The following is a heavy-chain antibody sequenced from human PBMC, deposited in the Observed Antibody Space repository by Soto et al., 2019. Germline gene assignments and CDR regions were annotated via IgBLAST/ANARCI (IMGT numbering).Heavy chain of an antibody. J-gene: IGHJ6*02. Sequence: QVQLVQSGAEVKKPGSSVKVSCKASGGTFSSYAISWVRQAPGQGLEWMGGIIPIFGTANYAQKFQGRVTITADESTGTAYMELGSLRSEDTAVYYCARDKAYCGGDCYSFYYYYGMDVWGQGTTVTVSS. CDR1: GGTFSSYA. CDR2: IIPIFGTA. CDR3: ARDKAYCGGDCYSFYYYYGMDV. D-gene: IGHD2-21*02. V-gene: IGHV1-69*01.